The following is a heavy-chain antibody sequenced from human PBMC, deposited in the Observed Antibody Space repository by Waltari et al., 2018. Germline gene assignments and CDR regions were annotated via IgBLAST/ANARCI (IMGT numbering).Heavy chain of an antibody. CDR3: ASDDPGIAVDGTGNWFDT. CDR1: GVSISSSNC. V-gene: IGHV4-4*02. D-gene: IGHD6-19*01. J-gene: IGHJ5*02. Sequence: VQLQESGSGLVKPSGTLSLTCSVSGVSISSSNCWCWVRPPPGKGLEWIGEIYHSGSNNYNPSHKSRVTISVDKSKNQFSLKMSSVNAADTAVYYCASDDPGIAVDGTGNWFDTWGQGTLVTVSS. CDR2: IYHSGSN.